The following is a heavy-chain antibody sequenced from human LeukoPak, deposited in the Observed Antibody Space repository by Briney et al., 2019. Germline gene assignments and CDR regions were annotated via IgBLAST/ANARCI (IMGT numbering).Heavy chain of an antibody. Sequence: GGSLRFSCTASGFTFGDYLMSWFRQAPGKGLEWIGFISGGTTEYAASVKGRFTISRDDSTSIAYLQMNSLTTEDTAVYYCSRGSGWLSVYWGQGTLVTVSS. V-gene: IGHV3-49*03. CDR2: ISGGTT. J-gene: IGHJ4*02. CDR1: GFTFGDYL. D-gene: IGHD6-19*01. CDR3: SRGSGWLSVY.